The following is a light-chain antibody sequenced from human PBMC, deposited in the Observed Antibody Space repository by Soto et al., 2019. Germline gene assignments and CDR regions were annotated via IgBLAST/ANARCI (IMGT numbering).Light chain of an antibody. V-gene: IGKV3D-20*02. Sequence: VLTQSPGTLSLSPGERATLSCRASQSVGSSYLTWYQQKPGQAPRLLIYGASSRATGIPDRFSGSGSGTDFTPTISSLEPEDFAVYYCQQRSNWLTFGGRTKVDIK. CDR1: QSVGSSY. CDR2: GAS. J-gene: IGKJ4*01. CDR3: QQRSNWLT.